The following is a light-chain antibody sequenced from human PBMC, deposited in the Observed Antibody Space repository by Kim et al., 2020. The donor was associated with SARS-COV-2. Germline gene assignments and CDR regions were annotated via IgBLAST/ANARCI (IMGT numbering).Light chain of an antibody. V-gene: IGLV3-21*04. CDR1: RIGTKS. CDR3: QVWDTNSDHVV. CDR2: SDR. J-gene: IGLJ3*02. Sequence: APGQTGEIRRGGNRIGTKSVHWYQQRPGQAPVGVIYSDRERPSGIPERFSGSNSGSTATLTLSGVEAGDEADYYCQVWDTNSDHVVFGGGTQLTVL.